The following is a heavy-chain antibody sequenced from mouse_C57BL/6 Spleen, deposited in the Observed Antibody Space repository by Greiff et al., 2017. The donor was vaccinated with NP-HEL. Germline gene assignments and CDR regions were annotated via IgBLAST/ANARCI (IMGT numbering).Heavy chain of an antibody. CDR3: AKTDYGSRYYYAMDY. CDR1: GFSFTSYG. V-gene: IGHV2-5*01. Sequence: QVQLQQSGPGLVQPSQSLSITCTVSGFSFTSYGVHWVRQSPGKGLEWLGVIWRGGSTDYNAAFMSRLSITKDNSKSHVFLKMNSLQADDTAIYYCAKTDYGSRYYYAMDYWGQGTSVTVSS. CDR2: IWRGGST. D-gene: IGHD1-1*01. J-gene: IGHJ4*01.